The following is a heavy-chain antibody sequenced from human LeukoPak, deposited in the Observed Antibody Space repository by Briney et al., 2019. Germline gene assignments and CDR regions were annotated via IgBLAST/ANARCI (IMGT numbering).Heavy chain of an antibody. V-gene: IGHV3-48*04. J-gene: IGHJ6*04. CDR3: ARLAYGSGPYGMDV. CDR1: GFTFSSYW. D-gene: IGHD3-10*01. CDR2: ISSSGSTI. Sequence: GGSLRLSCAASGFTFSSYWMHWVRQAPGKGLEWVSYISSSGSTIYYADSVKGRFTISRDNAKNSLYLQMNSLRAEDTAVYYCARLAYGSGPYGMDVWGKGTTVTVSS.